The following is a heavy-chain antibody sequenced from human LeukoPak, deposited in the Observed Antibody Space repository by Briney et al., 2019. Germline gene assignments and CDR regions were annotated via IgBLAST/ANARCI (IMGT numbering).Heavy chain of an antibody. CDR3: ARITPGRYGSGSRTFDY. CDR2: IYYSGST. D-gene: IGHD3-10*01. J-gene: IGHJ4*02. CDR1: GGSISSSSYY. Sequence: SETLSLTCTVSGGSISSSSYYWGWIRQPPGKGLEWIGSIYYSGSTYYNPSLKSRVTISVATPKNQFSLKLSSVTAADTAVYYCARITPGRYGSGSRTFDYWGQGTLVTVSS. V-gene: IGHV4-39*07.